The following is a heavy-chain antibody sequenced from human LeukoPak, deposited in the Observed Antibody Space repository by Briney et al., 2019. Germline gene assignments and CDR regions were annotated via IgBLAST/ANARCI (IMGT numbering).Heavy chain of an antibody. D-gene: IGHD4-11*01. CDR1: GFTFSSYA. CDR2: ISYDGSNK. V-gene: IGHV3-30-3*01. CDR3: ARILGTVTDFDY. Sequence: GGSLRLSCAASGFTFSSYAMHWVRQAPGKGLEWVAVISYDGSNKYYADSVKGRFTISRDNSKNTLYLQMNSLRAEDTAVYYCARILGTVTDFDYWGQGTLVTVSS. J-gene: IGHJ4*02.